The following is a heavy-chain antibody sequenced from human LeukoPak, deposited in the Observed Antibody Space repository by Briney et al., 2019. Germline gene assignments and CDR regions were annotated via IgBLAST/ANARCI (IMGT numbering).Heavy chain of an antibody. D-gene: IGHD6-13*01. CDR1: GFTFSSYE. Sequence: PGGSLRLSCAASGFTFSSYEMNWVRQAPGKGLEWVSYISSSGSTIYYTDSVKGRFTISRDNAKNSLYLQMNSLRAEDTAVYYCAREEIVAAAGTFRFDPWGQGTLVTVSS. V-gene: IGHV3-48*03. CDR2: ISSSGSTI. J-gene: IGHJ5*02. CDR3: AREEIVAAAGTFRFDP.